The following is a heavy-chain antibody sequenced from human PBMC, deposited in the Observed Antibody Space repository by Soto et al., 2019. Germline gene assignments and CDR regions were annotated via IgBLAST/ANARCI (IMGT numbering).Heavy chain of an antibody. J-gene: IGHJ4*02. CDR3: ARDKIRYQLLSDY. CDR1: GFTFSSYS. CDR2: SSSSNSYI. D-gene: IGHD2-2*01. V-gene: IGHV3-21*01. Sequence: EVQLVESGGGLVKPGGSLRLSCVASGFTFSSYSMNWVRQAPGKGLEWVSSSSSSNSYIYYADSVKGRFTISRDNAKNSLYRQMNSLRSDDTAVYYCARDKIRYQLLSDYWGQGTLVTVSS.